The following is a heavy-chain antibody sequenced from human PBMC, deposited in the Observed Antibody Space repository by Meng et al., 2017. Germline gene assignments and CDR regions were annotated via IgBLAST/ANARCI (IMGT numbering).Heavy chain of an antibody. V-gene: IGHV6-1*01. D-gene: IGHD1-26*01. CDR2: AYYRSKWYH. CDR3: ARGSYSFDS. CDR1: GDSVSSNSAA. Sequence: QTQLQQSGPGLVKPSQTLSLIWAISGDSVSSNSAAWNWIRQSPSRGLEWLGRAYYRSKWYHDYAESVKSRISIDPDTSKNQFSLQLRSVTPEDSVVYYCARGSYSFDSWGQRTLVTVSS. J-gene: IGHJ4*02.